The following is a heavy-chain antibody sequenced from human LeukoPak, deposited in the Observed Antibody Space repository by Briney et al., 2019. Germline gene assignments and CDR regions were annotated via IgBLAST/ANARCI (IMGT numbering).Heavy chain of an antibody. CDR2: TSYDGSDT. J-gene: IGHJ4*02. D-gene: IGHD6-19*01. Sequence: PAGSLRLSCATSGFTFSSYGMHWVRQAPGKGLEWVAVTSYDGSDTYYADSVKGRFTISRDNSKNTLYLQINSLRAEDTAVYYCAKDRWIRRISLAGQDYWGQGTLVTVSS. CDR3: AKDRWIRRISLAGQDY. CDR1: GFTFSSYG. V-gene: IGHV3-30*18.